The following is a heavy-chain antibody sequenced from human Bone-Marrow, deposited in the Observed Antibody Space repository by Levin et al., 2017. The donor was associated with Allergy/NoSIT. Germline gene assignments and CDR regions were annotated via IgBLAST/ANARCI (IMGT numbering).Heavy chain of an antibody. V-gene: IGHV3-21*01. CDR2: ISSSGRYI. Sequence: PGGSLRLSCAASGFTFSGYGMNWVRQAPGKGLEWVSFISSSGRYIFYADSLKGRFTISRDNAKNSLYLQMNSLRAEDTAVYYCATAEPRRTVGASIEHWGQGTLVTVSS. J-gene: IGHJ4*02. D-gene: IGHD1-26*01. CDR3: ATAEPRRTVGASIEH. CDR1: GFTFSGYG.